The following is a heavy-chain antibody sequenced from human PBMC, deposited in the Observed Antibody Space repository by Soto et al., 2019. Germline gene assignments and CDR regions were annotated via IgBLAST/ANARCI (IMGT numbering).Heavy chain of an antibody. Sequence: SETLSLTCTVSGGSISSSSYYWGWIRQPPGKGLEWIGSIYYSGSTYYNPSLKSRVTISVDTSKNQFSLKLSSVTAADTAVYYCARHTYSGYDSYYFDYWGQGTLVTVSS. D-gene: IGHD5-12*01. CDR1: GGSISSSSYY. J-gene: IGHJ4*02. CDR2: IYYSGST. V-gene: IGHV4-39*01. CDR3: ARHTYSGYDSYYFDY.